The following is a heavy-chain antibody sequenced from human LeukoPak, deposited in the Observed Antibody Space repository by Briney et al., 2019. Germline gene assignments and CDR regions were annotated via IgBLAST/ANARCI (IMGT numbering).Heavy chain of an antibody. V-gene: IGHV3-13*01. CDR2: IGVGGDT. CDR1: GFNFSKND. Sequence: GGSLRLSCVASGFNFSKNDMHWVRQTTEGRLEWVSAIGVGGDTYYADPVKGRFTISRDNGKSSVYLQMNSLRAGDTAVYFCAKAFDYNGLRGEGGSFDCWGQGALVTVSS. CDR3: AKAFDYNGLRGEGGSFDC. J-gene: IGHJ4*02. D-gene: IGHD4-11*01.